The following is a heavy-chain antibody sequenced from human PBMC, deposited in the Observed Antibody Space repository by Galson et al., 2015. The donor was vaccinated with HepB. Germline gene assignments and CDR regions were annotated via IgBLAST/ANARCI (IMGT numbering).Heavy chain of an antibody. CDR1: GFSVSANY. CDR3: ARDLPSKGLDH. V-gene: IGHV3-53*01. CDR2: IYSAGST. Sequence: SLRLSCAASGFSVSANYMSRVRQAPGTGLEWVSMIYSAGSTYYADSVKGRFTISRDNSKNTLYLQMNSLRIEDTAVYYCARDLPSKGLDHWGQGTLVTVSS. D-gene: IGHD5-12*01. J-gene: IGHJ4*02.